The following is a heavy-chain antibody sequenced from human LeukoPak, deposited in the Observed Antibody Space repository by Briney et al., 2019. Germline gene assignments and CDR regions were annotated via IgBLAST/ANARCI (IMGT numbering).Heavy chain of an antibody. CDR1: GFTFSNVW. CDR2: IKSKTDGGTT. V-gene: IGHV3-15*01. D-gene: IGHD6-19*01. J-gene: IGHJ4*02. CDR3: TPSIAVAGSLDY. Sequence: GSLRLSCAASGFTFSNVWMSWVRQAPGKGLEWVGRIKSKTDGGTTDYAAPVKGRFTISRDDSKNTLNLQMNSLKTEDTAVYYCTPSIAVAGSLDYWGQGTLVTVSS.